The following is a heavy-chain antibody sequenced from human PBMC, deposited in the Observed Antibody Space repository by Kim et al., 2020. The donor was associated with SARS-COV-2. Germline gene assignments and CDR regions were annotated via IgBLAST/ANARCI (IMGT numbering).Heavy chain of an antibody. CDR3: ARVAGSGYDGRGYFDL. V-gene: IGHV4-59*01. CDR2: IYYTGST. D-gene: IGHD5-12*01. J-gene: IGHJ4*02. Sequence: SETLSLTCTVSGGSIGKYYWSWIRQSPGKGLEWIAYIYYTGSTDYNPSLKSRVTMSVDTSKNQFSLRLNSMTAADTAVYYCARVAGSGYDGRGYFDLWGQGTLVTVSS. CDR1: GGSIGKYY.